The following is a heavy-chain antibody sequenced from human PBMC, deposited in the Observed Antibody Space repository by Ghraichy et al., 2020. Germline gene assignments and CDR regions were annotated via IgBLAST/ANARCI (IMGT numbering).Heavy chain of an antibody. J-gene: IGHJ6*02. V-gene: IGHV3-48*02. CDR3: ARGSTVVRYYYYDGTDV. CDR1: GFTLSSYS. Sequence: GESLNISCVGSGFTLSSYSMNWVRQAPGKGLEWVSYITSSSRFISYADSVKGRFTVSRDNAQNSLYLQMKSLRDEDTAVYYCARGSTVVRYYYYDGTDVWGQGTTVTVSS. CDR2: ITSSSRFI. D-gene: IGHD4-23*01.